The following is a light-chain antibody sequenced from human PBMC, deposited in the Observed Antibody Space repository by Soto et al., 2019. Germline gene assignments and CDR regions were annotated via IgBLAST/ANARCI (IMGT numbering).Light chain of an antibody. Sequence: EIVLTQSPGTLSLSPGEGATLSCRASHTISSNSLAWFQQKPGQAPRLLIYGASNGATGIPDRFSGGGSGTNFTLTIRRLEPEDFAVYYCHQYGSTPPWTFGQGTKVHIK. V-gene: IGKV3-20*01. CDR3: HQYGSTPPWT. CDR1: HTISSNS. J-gene: IGKJ1*01. CDR2: GAS.